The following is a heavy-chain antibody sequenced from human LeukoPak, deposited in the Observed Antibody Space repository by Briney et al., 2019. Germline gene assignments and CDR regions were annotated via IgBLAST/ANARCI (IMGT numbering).Heavy chain of an antibody. CDR2: IYYSGST. V-gene: IGHV4-39*07. CDR1: GGSISSSSYY. Sequence: SETLSLTCTVSGGSISSSSYYWGWIRQPPGKGLEWIGSIYYSGSTYYNPSLKSRVTISIDTSKNQFSLKLSSVTAADTAVYYCAREGSITSLNYWGQGTLVTVSS. J-gene: IGHJ4*02. D-gene: IGHD2-2*01. CDR3: AREGSITSLNY.